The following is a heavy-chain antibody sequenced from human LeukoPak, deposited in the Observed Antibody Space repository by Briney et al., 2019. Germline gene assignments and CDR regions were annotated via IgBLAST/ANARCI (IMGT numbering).Heavy chain of an antibody. CDR3: ARDLYNWNS. CDR1: GGSISSYY. D-gene: IGHD1-20*01. V-gene: IGHV4-59*01. CDR2: IYYIGNT. Sequence: SETLSLTCTVSGGSISSYYWSWIRQPPGKGLEWIGFIYYIGNTNYNPSLKSRVTISVDTSKNQFSLKLSSVTAADTAVYYCARDLYNWNSWGQGTLVTVSS. J-gene: IGHJ4*02.